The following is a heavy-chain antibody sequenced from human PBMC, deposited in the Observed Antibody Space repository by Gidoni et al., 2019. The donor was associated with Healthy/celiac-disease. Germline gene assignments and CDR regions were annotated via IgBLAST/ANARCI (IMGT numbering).Heavy chain of an antibody. D-gene: IGHD5-12*01. CDR3: ARDSGYSGYDYYYYYGMDV. CDR1: GFTFSSYW. V-gene: IGHV3-7*01. CDR2: IKQDGSEK. J-gene: IGHJ6*02. Sequence: EVQLVESGGALVQPGGSLRLSCAASGFTFSSYWMSWGRQAPGKGLEWVANIKQDGSEKYYVDSVKGRFTISRDNAKNSLYLQMNSLRAEDTAVYYCARDSGYSGYDYYYYYGMDVWGQGTTVTVSS.